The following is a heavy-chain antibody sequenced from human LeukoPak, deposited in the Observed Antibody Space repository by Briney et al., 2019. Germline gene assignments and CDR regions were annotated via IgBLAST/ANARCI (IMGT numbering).Heavy chain of an antibody. D-gene: IGHD2-8*01. Sequence: PSQTLSLTCTVSGGSISSGGYYWSWIRQHPGKGLEWIGYIYYIGSTFYNPSLKSRVTMALDRSKNHLSLNLTSVTAADTAVYYCSRENGAFSPFGYWGQGTLVTVPS. CDR3: SRENGAFSPFGY. CDR2: IYYIGST. J-gene: IGHJ4*02. V-gene: IGHV4-31*03. CDR1: GGSISSGGYY.